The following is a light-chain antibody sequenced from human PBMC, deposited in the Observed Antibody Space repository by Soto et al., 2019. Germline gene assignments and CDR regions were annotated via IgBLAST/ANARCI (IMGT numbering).Light chain of an antibody. CDR3: QQYLITPWT. CDR1: QSVRTS. CDR2: GAS. Sequence: EIVLTQSPVTLSLSPGERATLSCRASQSVRTSLAWYQVKPGQAPRLLIHGASNRATGIPDRFSGSGSGTDFTLTIGRLEPEDFAVYYCQQYLITPWTFGQGTKVDIK. V-gene: IGKV3-20*01. J-gene: IGKJ1*01.